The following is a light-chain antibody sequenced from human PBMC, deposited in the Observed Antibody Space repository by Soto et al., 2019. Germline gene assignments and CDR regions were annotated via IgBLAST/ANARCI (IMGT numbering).Light chain of an antibody. J-gene: IGKJ1*01. CDR2: DAS. V-gene: IGKV3-20*01. Sequence: IVLTQSPGTLYLCPGERATISCLASQSVSSSYLAWYQQKPGQAPRLLIYDASNRATGIPARFSGSGSGTDFTLTITRLEAEDFAMYYCQQYGSSPWTFGQGTKV. CDR3: QQYGSSPWT. CDR1: QSVSSSY.